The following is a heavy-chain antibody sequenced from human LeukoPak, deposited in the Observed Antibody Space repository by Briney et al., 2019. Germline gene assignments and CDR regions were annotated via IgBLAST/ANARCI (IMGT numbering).Heavy chain of an antibody. J-gene: IGHJ5*02. V-gene: IGHV1-8*01. D-gene: IGHD3-10*01. Sequence: ASVKVSCKASGYTFTSYDINWVRQATGQGLEWMGWMNPNSGNTGYAQKFQGRVTMTRNTSISTAYMELSSLRSEDTAVYYCARESYGSGSYSLVYFDPWGQGTLVTVSS. CDR2: MNPNSGNT. CDR1: GYTFTSYD. CDR3: ARESYGSGSYSLVYFDP.